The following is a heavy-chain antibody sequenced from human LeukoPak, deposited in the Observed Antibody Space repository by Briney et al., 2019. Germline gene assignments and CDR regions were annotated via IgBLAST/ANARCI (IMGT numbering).Heavy chain of an antibody. CDR2: IYYSGST. CDR3: ARGIAAAAFDI. V-gene: IGHV4-31*03. CDR1: GGSISSGGYY. Sequence: PSQTLSLTCTVSGGSISSGGYYWSWIRQHPGRGLEWIGYIYYSGSTYYNPSLKSRVTISVDTSKNQFSLKLSSVTAADTAVYYCARGIAAAAFDIWGQGTMDTVSS. J-gene: IGHJ3*02. D-gene: IGHD2-15*01.